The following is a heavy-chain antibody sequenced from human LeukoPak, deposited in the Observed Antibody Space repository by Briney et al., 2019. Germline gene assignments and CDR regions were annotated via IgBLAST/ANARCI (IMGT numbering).Heavy chain of an antibody. D-gene: IGHD2-15*01. J-gene: IGHJ6*03. CDR3: AKTSLWDGSGHYYYMDV. Sequence: GGSLRLSCAASGFTFSSYWMSWVRQAPGKGLEWVSSISSSSSYIYYADSVKGRFTISRDNAKNSLYLQMNSLRAEDTAVYYCAKTSLWDGSGHYYYMDVWGKGTTVTISS. CDR2: ISSSSSYI. V-gene: IGHV3-21*01. CDR1: GFTFSSYW.